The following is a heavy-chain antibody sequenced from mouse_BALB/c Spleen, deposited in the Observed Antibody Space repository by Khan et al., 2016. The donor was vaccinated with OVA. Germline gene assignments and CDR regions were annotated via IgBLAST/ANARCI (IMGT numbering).Heavy chain of an antibody. Sequence: EVKLEESGPGLVKPSQSLSLTCTVTGYSITSGYGWNWIRQFPGNKLEWMGYISYSGSTNYNPSLKSRISITRDPSKNQFFLQLNSVTTEDTATYYWARTASIKYWGQGTTLTVSS. CDR3: ARTASIKY. J-gene: IGHJ2*01. CDR2: ISYSGST. D-gene: IGHD1-2*01. CDR1: GYSITSGYG. V-gene: IGHV3-2*02.